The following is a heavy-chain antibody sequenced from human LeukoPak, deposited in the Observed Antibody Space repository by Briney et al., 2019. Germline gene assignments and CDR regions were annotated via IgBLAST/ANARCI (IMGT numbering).Heavy chain of an antibody. CDR1: GGTFSSYA. J-gene: IGHJ6*03. D-gene: IGHD3-16*01. Sequence: SVKVSCKASGGTFSSYAISWVRQAPGQGLEWMGGIIPIFGTANYAQKLQGRVTITTDESTSTAYMELSSLRSEDTAVYHCARVRGNYYYYYMDVWGKGTTVTVSS. CDR2: IIPIFGTA. CDR3: ARVRGNYYYYYMDV. V-gene: IGHV1-69*05.